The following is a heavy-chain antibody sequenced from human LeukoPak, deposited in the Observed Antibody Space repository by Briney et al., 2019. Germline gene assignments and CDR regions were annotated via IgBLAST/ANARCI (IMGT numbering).Heavy chain of an antibody. CDR3: ATVPDYYGYWGMDV. CDR2: INPNSGGT. Sequence: ASVKVSCKASGYTFTGYYMHWVRQAPGQGLEWMGWINPNSGGTNYAQKFQGRVTMTEDTSTDTAYMELSSLRSEDTAVYYCATVPDYYGYWGMDVWGQGTTVTVSS. CDR1: GYTFTGYY. V-gene: IGHV1-2*02. J-gene: IGHJ6*02.